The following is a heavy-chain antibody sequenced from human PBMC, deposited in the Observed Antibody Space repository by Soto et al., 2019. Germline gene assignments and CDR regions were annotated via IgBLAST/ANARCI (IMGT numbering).Heavy chain of an antibody. CDR2: ISWNSGSI. CDR1: GFTFDDYA. CDR3: AKGLYDYGFDY. V-gene: IGHV3-9*01. D-gene: IGHD5-12*01. Sequence: GGSLRLSCAASGFTFDDYAMHWVRQAPGKGLEWVSGISWNSGSIGYADSVKGRFTISRDNAKNSLYLQMNSLRAEDTALYYCAKGLYDYGFDYWGQGTLVTVSS. J-gene: IGHJ4*02.